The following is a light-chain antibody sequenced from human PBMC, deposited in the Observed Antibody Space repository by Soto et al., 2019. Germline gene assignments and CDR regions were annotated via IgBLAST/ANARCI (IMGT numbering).Light chain of an antibody. CDR1: QSLLYNNTYNY. V-gene: IGKV2-28*01. CDR2: FGS. J-gene: IGKJ5*01. CDR3: MQALQSLT. Sequence: EIVMTQSPLTLPVTPGEPASISCRSSQSLLYNNTYNYLDWYVQKPGQSPQLLIYFGSNRAPGVPDRFSGSGSGTDFTLKINRVEAEDVRTYYCMQALQSLTVGQGTRLEIQ.